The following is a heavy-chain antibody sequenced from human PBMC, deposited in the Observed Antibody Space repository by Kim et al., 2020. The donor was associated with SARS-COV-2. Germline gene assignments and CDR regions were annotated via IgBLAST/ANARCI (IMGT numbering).Heavy chain of an antibody. V-gene: IGHV3-30*02. CDR3: AKDQRGVGYYVGAFDI. Sequence: SVKGRFTISRDNSKNTLYLQMNSLRAEDTAVYYCAKDQRGVGYYVGAFDIWGQGTMVTVSS. J-gene: IGHJ3*02. D-gene: IGHD1-26*01.